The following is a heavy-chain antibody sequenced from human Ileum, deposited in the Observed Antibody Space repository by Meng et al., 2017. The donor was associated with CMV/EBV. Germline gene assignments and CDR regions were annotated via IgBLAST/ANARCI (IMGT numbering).Heavy chain of an antibody. CDR1: GVPVSGNY. CDR2: IYSGGST. CDR3: ARDSTARGREGYFDY. D-gene: IGHD6-6*01. J-gene: IGHJ4*02. V-gene: IGHV3-53*01. Sequence: ASGVPVSGNYMSWVRQAPGKGLEWVSTIYSGGSTSYANSVKGRFTISRDNSKNMLYLQMNSLRAEDTAVYYCARDSTARGREGYFDYWGQGTLVTVSS.